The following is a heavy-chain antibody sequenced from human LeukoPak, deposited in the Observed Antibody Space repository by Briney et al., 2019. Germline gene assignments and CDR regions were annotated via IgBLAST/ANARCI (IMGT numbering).Heavy chain of an antibody. CDR1: GGTFSSYA. V-gene: IGHV1-69*05. Sequence: SVKVSCKASGGTFSSYAISWVRQAPGQGLEWMGGIIPIFGTANYAQTFQGRVTITTDESTSTAYMELSSLRSEDTAVYYCARDSGNYGDYVLGDYWGQGTLVTVSS. CDR3: ARDSGNYGDYVLGDY. D-gene: IGHD4-17*01. J-gene: IGHJ4*02. CDR2: IIPIFGTA.